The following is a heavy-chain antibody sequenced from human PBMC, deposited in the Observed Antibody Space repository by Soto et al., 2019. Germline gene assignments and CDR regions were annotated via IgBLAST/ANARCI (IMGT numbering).Heavy chain of an antibody. CDR3: ARDRVAATLYYYYYYGMDV. J-gene: IGHJ6*02. CDR1: GYTFTGYY. D-gene: IGHD2-15*01. CDR2: INPNSGGT. V-gene: IGHV1-2*02. Sequence: ASVKVSCKASGYTFTGYYMHWLRQSAGQGLEWMGWINPNSGGTNYAQKFQGRVTMTRDTSISTAYMELSRLRSDDTAVYYCARDRVAATLYYYYYYGMDVWGQGTTVTAP.